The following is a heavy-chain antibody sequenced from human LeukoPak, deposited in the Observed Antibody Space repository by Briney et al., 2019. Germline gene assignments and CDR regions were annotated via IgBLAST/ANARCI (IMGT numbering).Heavy chain of an antibody. V-gene: IGHV3-48*03. J-gene: IGHJ3*02. Sequence: GGSLRLSCAASGFTFSSYEMNWVRQAPGKGLEWVSCISSSGSTIYYADSVKGRFTISRDNAKNSLYLQMNSLRAEDTAVYYCARDCSGGSCYSPAPGAFDIWGQGTMVTVSS. CDR1: GFTFSSYE. CDR3: ARDCSGGSCYSPAPGAFDI. D-gene: IGHD2-15*01. CDR2: ISSSGSTI.